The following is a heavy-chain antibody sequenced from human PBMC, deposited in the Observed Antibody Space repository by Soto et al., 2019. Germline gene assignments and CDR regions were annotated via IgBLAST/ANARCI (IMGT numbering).Heavy chain of an antibody. CDR1: GFTFSSDA. V-gene: IGHV3-23*01. J-gene: IGHJ5*02. D-gene: IGHD3-3*01. CDR2: ISGSGGST. CDR3: AKDRGNFWSGSFDP. Sequence: GGSLRLSCASSGFTFSSDAMSWVRQAPGKGLEWVSAISGSGGSTYYADSVKGRFTISRDNSKNTLYLQMNSLRAEDTAVYYCAKDRGNFWSGSFDPWGQGTLVTVSS.